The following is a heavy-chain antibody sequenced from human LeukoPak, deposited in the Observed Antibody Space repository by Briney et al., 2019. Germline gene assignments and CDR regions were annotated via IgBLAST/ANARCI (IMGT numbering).Heavy chain of an antibody. CDR2: ISAYNGNT. V-gene: IGHV1-18*01. Sequence: GASVKVSCKASGYTFTSYGISWVRHAPGQGLEWMGWISAYNGNTNYAQKLQGRVTMTTDTSTSTAYMELRSLRSDDTAVYYCAREWDSSGYYLLRDAFDIWGQGTMVTVSS. CDR3: AREWDSSGYYLLRDAFDI. D-gene: IGHD3-22*01. J-gene: IGHJ3*02. CDR1: GYTFTSYG.